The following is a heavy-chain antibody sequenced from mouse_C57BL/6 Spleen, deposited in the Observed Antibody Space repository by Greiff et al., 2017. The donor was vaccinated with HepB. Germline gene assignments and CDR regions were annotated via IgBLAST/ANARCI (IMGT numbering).Heavy chain of an antibody. J-gene: IGHJ2*01. D-gene: IGHD3-3*01. Sequence: VQRVESGPELVKPGASVKISCKASGYAFSSSWMNWVKQRPGKGLEWIGRIYPGDGDTNYNGKFKGKATLTADKSSSTAYMQLSSLTSEDSAVYFCAKGDVGYWGQGTTLTVSS. CDR2: IYPGDGDT. CDR1: GYAFSSSW. V-gene: IGHV1-82*01. CDR3: AKGDVGY.